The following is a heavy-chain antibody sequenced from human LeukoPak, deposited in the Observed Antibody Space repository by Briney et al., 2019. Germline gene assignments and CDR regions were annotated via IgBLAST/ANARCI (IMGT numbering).Heavy chain of an antibody. CDR3: ARGTLTTAAMDV. J-gene: IGHJ6*03. CDR2: INHSGST. V-gene: IGHV4-34*01. Sequence: SETLSLTCAVYGGSFSGYYWSWIRQPPGKGLEWIGEINHSGSTNYNPSLTSRVTISVDTSKNQFSLKLSSVTAADTAVYYCARGTLTTAAMDVWGKGTTVTVSS. D-gene: IGHD2/OR15-2a*01. CDR1: GGSFSGYY.